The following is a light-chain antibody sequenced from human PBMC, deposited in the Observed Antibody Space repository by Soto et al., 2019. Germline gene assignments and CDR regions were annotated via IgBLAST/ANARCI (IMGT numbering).Light chain of an antibody. CDR2: ENN. Sequence: QSVLTQPPSVSAAPGQKFTSSCSGSSSNIGNNYVSWYQQLPGTAPKLLIYENNKRPSGIPDRFSGSKSGTSATLGITGLQTGDEADYYCGTWDSSLSAVVFGGGTKLTVL. CDR1: SSNIGNNY. V-gene: IGLV1-51*02. J-gene: IGLJ2*01. CDR3: GTWDSSLSAVV.